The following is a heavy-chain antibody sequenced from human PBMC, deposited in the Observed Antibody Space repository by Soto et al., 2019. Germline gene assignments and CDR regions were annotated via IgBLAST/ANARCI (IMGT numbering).Heavy chain of an antibody. J-gene: IGHJ5*02. CDR1: GYSFTSYW. V-gene: IGHV5-51*01. Sequence: GESLKISCKGSGYSFTSYWIGWVRQMPGKGLEWMGIIYPGDSDTRYSPSFQGQVTISADKSISTAYLQWSSLKASDTAMYYCALVGNRLTRIYNWFDPWGQGTLVTVSS. CDR3: ALVGNRLTRIYNWFDP. D-gene: IGHD2-2*01. CDR2: IYPGDSDT.